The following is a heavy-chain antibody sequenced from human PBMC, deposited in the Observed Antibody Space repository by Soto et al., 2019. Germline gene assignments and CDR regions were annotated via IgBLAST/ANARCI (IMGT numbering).Heavy chain of an antibody. J-gene: IGHJ6*02. Sequence: SETLSLTCTVSGGSISSSSYYWGWIRQPPGKGLEWIGSIYYSGSTYYNPSLKSRVTISVDTSKNQFSLKLSSVTAADTAVYYCASRYSSSWYGYYYYGMDVWGQGTTVTVSS. V-gene: IGHV4-39*01. CDR2: IYYSGST. CDR3: ASRYSSSWYGYYYYGMDV. CDR1: GGSISSSSYY. D-gene: IGHD6-13*01.